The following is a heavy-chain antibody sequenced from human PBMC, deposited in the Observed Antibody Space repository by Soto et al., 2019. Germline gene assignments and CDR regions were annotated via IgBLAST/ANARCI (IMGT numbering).Heavy chain of an antibody. J-gene: IGHJ6*03. D-gene: IGHD6-6*01. Sequence: GGSLRLSCAASGFTFSSDAMSWVRQAPGKGLEWVSAISGSGGSTYYADSVKGRFTISRDNSKNTLYLQMNSLRAEDTAVYYCAKSPKQLVLFYYYMDVWGKGTTVTVSS. CDR2: ISGSGGST. CDR3: AKSPKQLVLFYYYMDV. CDR1: GFTFSSDA. V-gene: IGHV3-23*01.